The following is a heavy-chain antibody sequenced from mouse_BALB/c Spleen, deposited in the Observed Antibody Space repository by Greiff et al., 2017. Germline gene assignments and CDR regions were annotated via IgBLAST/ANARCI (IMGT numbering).Heavy chain of an antibody. CDR2: INSNGGST. Sequence: EVLLVESGGGLVQPGGSLKLSCAASGFTFSSYGMSWVRQTPDKRLELVATINSNGGSTYYPDSVKGRFTISRDNAKNTLYLQLSSLKSEDTAMYYCARVRLRCFDYWGQGTTLTVSS. V-gene: IGHV5-6-3*01. CDR3: ARVRLRCFDY. D-gene: IGHD2-4*01. CDR1: GFTFSSYG. J-gene: IGHJ2*01.